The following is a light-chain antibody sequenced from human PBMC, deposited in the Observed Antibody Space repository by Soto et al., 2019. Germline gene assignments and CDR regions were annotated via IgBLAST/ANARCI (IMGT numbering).Light chain of an antibody. CDR1: QSISSW. V-gene: IGKV1-5*01. J-gene: IGKJ1*01. Sequence: DIQMTQSPSTLSASVGDRVTITCRASQSISSWLAWYQQKPGKAPKLLIYDASSLESGVPSRFSGSGSATEFTLTISSLQPDDFATYYCQQYNSYSWTFGQGTKV. CDR2: DAS. CDR3: QQYNSYSWT.